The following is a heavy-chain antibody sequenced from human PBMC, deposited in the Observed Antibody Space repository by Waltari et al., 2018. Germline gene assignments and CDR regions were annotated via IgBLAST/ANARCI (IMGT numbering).Heavy chain of an antibody. Sequence: QLQLQESGPGLVKPSETLSLTCTVSGDSISRSSYYWGWIRQSPGKGLEWIGTIYYSGNTYYNPTLKSRVTISGDTSKNQFSLKLGSVTAADTAVYYCARHWKRNGYRFDPWGQGTLVTVSS. V-gene: IGHV4-39*01. CDR2: IYYSGNT. D-gene: IGHD5-12*01. CDR1: GDSISRSSYY. CDR3: ARHWKRNGYRFDP. J-gene: IGHJ5*02.